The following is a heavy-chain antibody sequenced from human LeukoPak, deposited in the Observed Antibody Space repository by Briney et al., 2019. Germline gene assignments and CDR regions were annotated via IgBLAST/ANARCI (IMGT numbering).Heavy chain of an antibody. D-gene: IGHD3-9*01. CDR2: IYYSGST. J-gene: IGHJ4*02. CDR3: ARERSSYYDILTGYSGYYFDY. V-gene: IGHV4-59*01. CDR1: GGSISSYY. Sequence: SETLSLTCTVSGGSISSYYWSWIRQPPGKGLEWIGYIYYSGSTNYNPSLKSRVTISVDTSKNQFSLKLSSVTAADTAVYYCARERSSYYDILTGYSGYYFDYWGQGTLVTVSS.